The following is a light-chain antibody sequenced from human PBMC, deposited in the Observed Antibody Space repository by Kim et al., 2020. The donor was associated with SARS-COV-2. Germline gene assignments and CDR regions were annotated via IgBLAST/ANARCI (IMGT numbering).Light chain of an antibody. CDR1: ELGTTN. CDR3: QTWDSRLV. CDR2: QDS. J-gene: IGLJ3*02. V-gene: IGLV3-1*01. Sequence: SVSPGRTPSITCSGHELGTTNVAWYQQKAGQSPVVVIYQDSKRPSGVPERFSGSNSGNTATLTISETQSMDEADYFCQTWDSRLVFGGGTKVTVL.